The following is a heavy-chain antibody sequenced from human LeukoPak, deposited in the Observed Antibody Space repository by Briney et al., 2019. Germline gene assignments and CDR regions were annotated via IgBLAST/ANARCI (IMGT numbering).Heavy chain of an antibody. D-gene: IGHD3-3*01. J-gene: IGHJ5*02. V-gene: IGHV4-59*01. Sequence: SETLSLTCTVSGGSISSYYRSWIRQPPGKGLEWIGYIYYSGSTNYNPSLKSRVTISVDTSKNQFSLKLSSVTAADTAVYYCARRVRYDFWSGYGHNWFDPWGQGTLVTVSS. CDR3: ARRVRYDFWSGYGHNWFDP. CDR1: GGSISSYY. CDR2: IYYSGST.